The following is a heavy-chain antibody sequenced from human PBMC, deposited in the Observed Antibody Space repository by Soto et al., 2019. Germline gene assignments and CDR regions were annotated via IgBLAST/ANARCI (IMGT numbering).Heavy chain of an antibody. CDR3: ARAELPAAIGSYFDY. Sequence: PSETLSLTCTVSGGSISSYYWSWIRQPPGKGLEWIGYIYYSGSTNYNPSLKSRVTISVDTSKNQFSLKLSSVTAADTAVYYCARAELPAAIGSYFDYWGQGTLVTVSS. J-gene: IGHJ4*02. D-gene: IGHD2-2*01. CDR1: GGSISSYY. CDR2: IYYSGST. V-gene: IGHV4-59*01.